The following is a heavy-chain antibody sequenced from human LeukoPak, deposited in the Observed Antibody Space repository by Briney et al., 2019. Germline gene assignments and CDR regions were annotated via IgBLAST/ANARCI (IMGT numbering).Heavy chain of an antibody. J-gene: IGHJ4*02. CDR3: ARGDRYCSSTSCYTPNFDY. CDR1: GGSFSGYS. D-gene: IGHD2-2*02. CDR2: INHSGST. V-gene: IGHV4-34*01. Sequence: PSETLSLTCAVYGGSFSGYSWSWIRQPPGKGLEWIGEINHSGSTNYNPSLKSRVTISVDTSKNQFSLKLSSVTAADTAVYYCARGDRYCSSTSCYTPNFDYWGQGTLVTVSS.